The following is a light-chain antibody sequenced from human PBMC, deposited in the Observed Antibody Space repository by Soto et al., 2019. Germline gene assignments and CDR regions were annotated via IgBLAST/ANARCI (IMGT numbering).Light chain of an antibody. J-gene: IGKJ1*01. V-gene: IGKV1-5*01. CDR1: QSISSW. Sequence: DIQMTQSPSTLSASVGDRVTITCRASQSISSWLAWYQQKPGKAPKLLIYDASSLESGVQSRFSGSGSGTEFTLTIRGLQPDDFATYYCQHYNSYSEAFGQGTKVDIK. CDR3: QHYNSYSEA. CDR2: DAS.